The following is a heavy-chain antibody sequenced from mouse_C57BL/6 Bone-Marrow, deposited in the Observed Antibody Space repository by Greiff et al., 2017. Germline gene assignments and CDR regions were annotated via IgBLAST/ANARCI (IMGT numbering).Heavy chain of an antibody. V-gene: IGHV10-1*01. D-gene: IGHD1-1*01. CDR3: GYGSKGYAMDY. Sequence: EVHLVESGGGLVQPKGSLKLSCAASGFSFNTYAMNWVRQAPGKGLEWVARIRSKSNNYATYYADSVKDRFTISRDDSESMLYLQMNNLKTEDTAMYYCGYGSKGYAMDYWGQGTSVTVSS. J-gene: IGHJ4*01. CDR2: IRSKSNNYAT. CDR1: GFSFNTYA.